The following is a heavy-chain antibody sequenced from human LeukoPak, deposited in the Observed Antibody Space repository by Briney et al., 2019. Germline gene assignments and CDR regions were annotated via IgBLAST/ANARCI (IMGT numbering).Heavy chain of an antibody. D-gene: IGHD3-3*01. V-gene: IGHV4-39*01. CDR3: ARLPYDAGWYFDL. Sequence: SETLPLTCTVSGGSISSSSYYWGWIRQPPGKGLEWIGSIYYSGSTYYNPSLKSRDTISVDTSKNQFSLKLSSVTAADTAVYYCARLPYDAGWYFDLWGRGTLVTVSS. CDR1: GGSISSSSYY. J-gene: IGHJ2*01. CDR2: IYYSGST.